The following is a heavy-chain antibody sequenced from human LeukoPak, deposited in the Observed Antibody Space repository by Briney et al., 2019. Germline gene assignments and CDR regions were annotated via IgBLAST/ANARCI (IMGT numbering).Heavy chain of an antibody. V-gene: IGHV4-39*01. CDR1: GGSISSSSYY. J-gene: IGHJ4*02. CDR2: IYYSGST. Sequence: NASETLSLTCTVSGGSISSSSYYWGWIRQPPGKGLEWIGSIYYSGSTYYNPSLKSRVTISVDTSKNQFSLKLSSVTAADTAVYYCARSGGFRYSSSWYYLDYWGQGTLVTVSS. CDR3: ARSGGFRYSSSWYYLDY. D-gene: IGHD6-13*01.